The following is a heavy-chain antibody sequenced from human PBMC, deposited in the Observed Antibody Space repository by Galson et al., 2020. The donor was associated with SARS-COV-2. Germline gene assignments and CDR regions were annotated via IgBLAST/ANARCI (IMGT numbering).Heavy chain of an antibody. D-gene: IGHD3-9*01. CDR3: ARDLRYFDWLFHSDYYYYGMDV. V-gene: IGHV3-30*03. CDR1: GFTFSSYG. J-gene: IGHJ6*02. CDR2: ILYDGSNK. Sequence: GESLKISCAASGFTFSSYGMHWVRQAPGKGLEWVAVILYDGSNKYYADSVKGRFTISRDNSKNTLYLQMNSLRAEDTAVYYCARDLRYFDWLFHSDYYYYGMDVWGQGTTVTVAS.